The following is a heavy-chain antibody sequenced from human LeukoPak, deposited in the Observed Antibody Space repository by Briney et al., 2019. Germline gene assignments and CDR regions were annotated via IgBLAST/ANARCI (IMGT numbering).Heavy chain of an antibody. CDR1: GGSFSGYY. CDR3: ATSYYDFWSGYYTREYYFDY. V-gene: IGHV4-34*01. CDR2: INHSGST. Sequence: PSETLSLTCAVYGGSFSGYYWSWIRQPPGKGLEWIGEINHSGSTNYNPSLKSRVTISVDTSKNQFSLKLSSVTAADTAVYYCATSYYDFWSGYYTREYYFDYWGKGTLVTVSS. D-gene: IGHD3-3*01. J-gene: IGHJ4*02.